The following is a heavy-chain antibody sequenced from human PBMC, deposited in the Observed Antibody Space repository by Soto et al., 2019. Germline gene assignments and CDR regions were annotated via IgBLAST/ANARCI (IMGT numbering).Heavy chain of an antibody. D-gene: IGHD3-10*01. J-gene: IGHJ6*02. CDR1: GFTFSDYY. V-gene: IGHV3-72*01. Sequence: EVQLVESGGGLVQPGGSLRLSCAASGFTFSDYYMDWVRQGPGKGLEWVGRTKNKANSYSTEYAAAVKGRFTISRDVSKNSLYLHMNSLKTEDTAVYYWTREMYYRIPPYSYAMDVWGQGTTVTVSS. CDR2: TKNKANSYST. CDR3: TREMYYRIPPYSYAMDV.